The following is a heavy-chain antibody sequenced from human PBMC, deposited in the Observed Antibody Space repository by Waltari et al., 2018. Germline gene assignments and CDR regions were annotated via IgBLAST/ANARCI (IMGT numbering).Heavy chain of an antibody. CDR1: GFRFGDYV. J-gene: IGHJ4*02. V-gene: IGHV3-49*04. Sequence: EVQLVESGGGLVQPEQSLRLSCTTSGFRFGDYVMPWVPQAPGKGLEWVGVSRNQAYGGTAEYAASVKGRFTISRDDSKGNVYLEMNSLRTEDTAVYFCTRNVFSDYWGQGSLVTVSS. CDR3: TRNVFSDY. CDR2: SRNQAYGGTA.